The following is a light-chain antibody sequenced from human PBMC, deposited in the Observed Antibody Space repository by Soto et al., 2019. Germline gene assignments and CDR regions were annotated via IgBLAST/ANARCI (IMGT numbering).Light chain of an antibody. CDR3: QQYEAVVT. Sequence: IVLTQSPGTRAFSPCERGTPSFRASHRLTNNYFAWYQQKPGRALRLLIDGASTRATGIPDRFSGSGSGTDFTLTISRLEPEDVAVYYCQQYEAVVTFGQGTKVDI. V-gene: IGKV3-20*01. J-gene: IGKJ1*01. CDR1: HRLTNNY. CDR2: GAS.